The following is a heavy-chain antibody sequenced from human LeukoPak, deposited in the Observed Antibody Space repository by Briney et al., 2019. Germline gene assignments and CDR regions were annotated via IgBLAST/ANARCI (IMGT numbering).Heavy chain of an antibody. D-gene: IGHD6-19*01. CDR2: IYYSGST. CDR3: ASPTGYSSGWYGRGAFDI. J-gene: IGHJ3*02. Sequence: SETLSLTCTVSGDSIIGYYWSWIRQPPGKGLEWIGGIYYSGSTYYNPSLKSRVTISVDTSKNQFSLKLSSVTAADTAVYYCASPTGYSSGWYGRGAFDIWGQGTMVTVSS. V-gene: IGHV4-59*12. CDR1: GDSIIGYY.